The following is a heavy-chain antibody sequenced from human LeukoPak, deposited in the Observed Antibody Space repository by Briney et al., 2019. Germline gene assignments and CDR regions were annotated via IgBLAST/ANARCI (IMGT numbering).Heavy chain of an antibody. V-gene: IGHV1-69*13. J-gene: IGHJ1*01. CDR1: GGIFSRHT. CDR2: ITPMFGTS. D-gene: IGHD1-14*01. CDR3: VRDSSEFRSLLFH. Sequence: SVKVSCKASGGIFSRHTISWVRQSPGQGLEWMGGITPMFGTSNYAQKFQGGVTITADESTSTAYMELSSLRSEDTAVYYCVRDSSEFRSLLFHWGQGTLVTVSS.